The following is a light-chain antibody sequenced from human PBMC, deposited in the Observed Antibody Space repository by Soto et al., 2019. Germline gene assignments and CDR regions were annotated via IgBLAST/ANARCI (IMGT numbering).Light chain of an antibody. J-gene: IGLJ2*01. Sequence: QSVLTQPPSVSGAPGQRVTISCTGSSSNIGAGYDVHWYQQLPGTAPKLLIYGNSNRPSGVPDRFSGSKSGTSASLAITGLQAEYEADYYFQSYDSSQSVVFGGGNK. V-gene: IGLV1-40*01. CDR2: GNS. CDR1: SSNIGAGYD. CDR3: QSYDSSQSVV.